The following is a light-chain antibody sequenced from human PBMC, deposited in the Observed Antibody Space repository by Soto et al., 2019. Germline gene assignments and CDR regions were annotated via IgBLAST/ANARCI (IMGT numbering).Light chain of an antibody. Sequence: QSALTQPASVSGSPGQSITISCTGTSSDVGSYNLVSWYQQHPGKAPKLMIYEVSKRPSGVSNRFSGSKSGNTASLTISGLQAEDEAEYYCWSYAGSRTLVFGGGTQLTVL. CDR3: WSYAGSRTLV. CDR2: EVS. J-gene: IGLJ2*01. CDR1: SSDVGSYNL. V-gene: IGLV2-23*02.